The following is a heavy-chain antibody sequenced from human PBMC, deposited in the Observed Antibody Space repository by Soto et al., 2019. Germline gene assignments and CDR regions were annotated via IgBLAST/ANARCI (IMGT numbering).Heavy chain of an antibody. J-gene: IGHJ4*02. CDR2: ISGSGGST. Sequence: PVGSLRLSCAASGFTFSSYAMSWVRQAPGKGLEWVSAISGSGGSTYYADSVKGRFTISRDNSKNTLYLQMNSLRAEDTAVYYCAKGWFAAVAGTYYYDYWGQGTLVTVSS. D-gene: IGHD6-19*01. V-gene: IGHV3-23*01. CDR3: AKGWFAAVAGTYYYDY. CDR1: GFTFSSYA.